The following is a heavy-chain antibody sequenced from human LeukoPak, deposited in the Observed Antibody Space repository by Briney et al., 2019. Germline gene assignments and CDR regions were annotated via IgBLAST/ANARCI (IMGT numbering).Heavy chain of an antibody. D-gene: IGHD6-6*01. V-gene: IGHV4-38-2*02. CDR1: GYSISSGYY. CDR3: ARGVARSSKFHFSYYFDY. Sequence: SETLSLTCTVSGYSISSGYYWGWIRQPPGKGLEWIGSIYHSGSTYYNPSLKSRATISVDTSKNQFSLKLSSVTAADTAVYYCARGVARSSKFHFSYYFDYWGQGTLVTVSS. J-gene: IGHJ4*02. CDR2: IYHSGST.